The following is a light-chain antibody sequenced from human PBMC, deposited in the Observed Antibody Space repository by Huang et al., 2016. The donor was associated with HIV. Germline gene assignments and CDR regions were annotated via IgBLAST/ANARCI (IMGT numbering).Light chain of an antibody. CDR3: QQRSNWPPLT. Sequence: EIVLTQSPATLSLSPGGRATLSCRASQSISSSLAWYQQRPGQAPRLLIYDASNRAADIPARFSGSGSGTDFTLTISSLEPEDFAVYYCQQRSNWPPLTFGGGTKVEIK. CDR1: QSISSS. J-gene: IGKJ4*01. V-gene: IGKV3-11*01. CDR2: DAS.